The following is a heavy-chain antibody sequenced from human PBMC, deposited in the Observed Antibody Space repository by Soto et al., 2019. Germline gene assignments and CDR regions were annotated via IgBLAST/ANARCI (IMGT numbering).Heavy chain of an antibody. V-gene: IGHV4-34*01. CDR2: INHSGST. Sequence: QVQLQQWGAGLLKPSETLSLTYAVYGGSFSGYYWSWIRQPPGKGVEWIGEINHSGSTNYNPSLKSRVTISVDTSKNQFSLKLSSVTAADTAVYYCARGLGYDILTGYYIGAFDIWGQGTMVTVSS. J-gene: IGHJ3*02. CDR3: ARGLGYDILTGYYIGAFDI. D-gene: IGHD3-9*01. CDR1: GGSFSGYY.